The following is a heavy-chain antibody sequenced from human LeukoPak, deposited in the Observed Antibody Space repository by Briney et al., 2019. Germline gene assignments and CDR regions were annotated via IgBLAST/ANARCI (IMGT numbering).Heavy chain of an antibody. V-gene: IGHV3-11*03. D-gene: IGHD2-15*01. CDR3: PRCLAATPRGGGSCRLDY. Sequence: GESLRLSCAASGFTFSDYYMSWIRQAPGKGLEWVSYISSSSSYTNYADSVKGRFTISRDNDKNTLYLQMNSLRAEDKAVYYCPRCLAATPRGGGSCRLDYWGQGAMVTVSS. J-gene: IGHJ4*02. CDR2: ISSSSSYT. CDR1: GFTFSDYY.